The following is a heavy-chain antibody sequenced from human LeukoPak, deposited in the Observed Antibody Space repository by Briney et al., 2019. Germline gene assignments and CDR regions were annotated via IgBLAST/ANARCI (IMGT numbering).Heavy chain of an antibody. CDR2: ISYDGSNK. V-gene: IGHV3-30*18. J-gene: IGHJ4*02. Sequence: PGGSLRLSCTASGFTFSSYEMNWVRQAPGKGLEWVAVISYDGSNKYYADSVKGRFTISRDNSKNTLYLQMNSLRAEDTAVYYCAKDRGVGAAYFDYWGQGTLVTVSS. CDR1: GFTFSSYE. CDR3: AKDRGVGAAYFDY. D-gene: IGHD1-26*01.